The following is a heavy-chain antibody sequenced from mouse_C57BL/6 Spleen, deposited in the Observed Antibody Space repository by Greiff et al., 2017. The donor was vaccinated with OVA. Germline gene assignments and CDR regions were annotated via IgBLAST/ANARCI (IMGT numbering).Heavy chain of an antibody. Sequence: VQLQQSGAELVRPGASVTLSCKASGYTFTDYEMHWVKQTPVHGLEWIGAIDPETGGTAYNQKFKGKAILTADKSSSTAYMELRSLTSEDSAVYYCTRLGHTDAMDYWGQGTSVTVSS. CDR3: TRLGHTDAMDY. CDR2: IDPETGGT. J-gene: IGHJ4*01. CDR1: GYTFTDYE. V-gene: IGHV1-15*01. D-gene: IGHD1-1*01.